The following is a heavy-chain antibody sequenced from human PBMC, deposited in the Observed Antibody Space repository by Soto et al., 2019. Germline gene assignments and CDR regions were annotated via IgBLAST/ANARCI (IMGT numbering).Heavy chain of an antibody. D-gene: IGHD2-15*01. CDR1: GYTFSSYS. CDR2: INPSGGST. Sequence: ASVKVSCKASGYTFSSYSIHWVRQAPGQGLEWMGLINPSGGSTNYAQRFQGRVTMTRDTSTSTVYMELSSLRSEDTAMYYFAKSRRACSGVSCYYFYAMDVWGQGTTVTVSS. CDR3: AKSRRACSGVSCYYFYAMDV. J-gene: IGHJ6*02. V-gene: IGHV1-46*01.